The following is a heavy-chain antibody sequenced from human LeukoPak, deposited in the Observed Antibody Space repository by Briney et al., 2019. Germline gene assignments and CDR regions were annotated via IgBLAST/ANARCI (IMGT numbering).Heavy chain of an antibody. CDR1: GGSISSGGYY. CDR3: AREDYGSGTEDAFDI. Sequence: PSQTLSLTCTVSGGSISSGGYYWSWIRQHPGKGLEWIGYTYYSGSTYYNPSLKSRVTISVDTSKNQFSLKLSSVTAADTAVYYCAREDYGSGTEDAFDIWGQGTMVTVSS. CDR2: TYYSGST. J-gene: IGHJ3*02. V-gene: IGHV4-31*03. D-gene: IGHD3-10*01.